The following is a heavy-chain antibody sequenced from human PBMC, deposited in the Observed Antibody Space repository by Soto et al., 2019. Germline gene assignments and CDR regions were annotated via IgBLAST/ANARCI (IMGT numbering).Heavy chain of an antibody. CDR2: ISAYNGNT. J-gene: IGHJ6*02. Sequence: GASVKVSCKASGYTFTSYGISWVRQAPGQGLEWMGWISAYNGNTNYAQKLQGRVTMTTDTSTSTAYMELRSLRSDDTAVYYCASVEKNGYNPYYYYGMDVWGQGTTVTVSS. V-gene: IGHV1-18*01. CDR3: ASVEKNGYNPYYYYGMDV. D-gene: IGHD5-12*01. CDR1: GYTFTSYG.